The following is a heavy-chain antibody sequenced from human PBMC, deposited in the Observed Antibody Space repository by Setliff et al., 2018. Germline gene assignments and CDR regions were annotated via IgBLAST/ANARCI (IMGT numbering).Heavy chain of an antibody. V-gene: IGHV4-61*09. Sequence: SDTLSLTCTVSGDSISSRPFYWGWFRQPAGKELEWIGQIYTSWSTIYNPSLKSRVTILLDTSKNQFSLTLTSVTAADTAVYYCARMTGFQYIDVWGKGTTVTVSS. D-gene: IGHD3-3*01. CDR2: IYTSWST. J-gene: IGHJ6*03. CDR1: GDSISSRPFY. CDR3: ARMTGFQYIDV.